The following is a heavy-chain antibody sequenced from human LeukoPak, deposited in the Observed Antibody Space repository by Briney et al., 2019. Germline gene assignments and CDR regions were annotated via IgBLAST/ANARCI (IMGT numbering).Heavy chain of an antibody. V-gene: IGHV1-69*13. CDR2: IIPIFGTA. Sequence: SVKVSCKASGGTFSSYAISWVRQAPGQGLEWMGGIIPIFGTANYAQKFQGRVTITADESTSTAYMELSSLRSKDRAVDYCARDRSAKGGKLGFDIWGQGTMVTVSS. CDR3: ARDRSAKGGKLGFDI. J-gene: IGHJ3*02. CDR1: GGTFSSYA. D-gene: IGHD4-23*01.